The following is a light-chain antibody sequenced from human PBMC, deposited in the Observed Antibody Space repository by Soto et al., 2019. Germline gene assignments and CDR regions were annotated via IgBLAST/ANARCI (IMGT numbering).Light chain of an antibody. CDR1: QSVSSY. CDR3: QQRSNWPST. CDR2: DAS. J-gene: IGKJ5*01. Sequence: EIVLTQSPATLSLSPGERATLSCRASQSVSSYLAWYQQKPGKAPRLLIYDASNTAIGIPARFSGSGSGTDFTLNISSLEPEEFAVYYCQQRSNWPSTFGQGTRLEIK. V-gene: IGKV3-11*01.